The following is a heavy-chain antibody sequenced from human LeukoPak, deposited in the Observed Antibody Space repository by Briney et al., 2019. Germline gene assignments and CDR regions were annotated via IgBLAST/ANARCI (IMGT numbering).Heavy chain of an antibody. CDR1: GFTVSSNY. CDR2: IYSAGTT. V-gene: IGHV3-66*01. D-gene: IGHD6-19*01. CDR3: AKDGPAVAGTLFDY. Sequence: GGSLRLSCAASGFTVSSNYMSWVRQAPGKGLEWVSVIYSAGTTYYADSVKGRFTISRDNSKNTLYLQMNSLRAEDTAVYYCAKDGPAVAGTLFDYGSQGTLVTVSA. J-gene: IGHJ4*02.